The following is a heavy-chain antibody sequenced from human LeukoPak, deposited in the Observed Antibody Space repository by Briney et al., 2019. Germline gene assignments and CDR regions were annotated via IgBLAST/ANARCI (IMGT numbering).Heavy chain of an antibody. CDR1: GFTFSTYG. Sequence: GGSLRLSCAASGFTFSTYGMSWVRQAPGKGLEWVSAINDGGRDTYYADSVKGRFTISRDNSKNTLFLQMNSLRAEDTAVYYCAKDSGPYTSGYYGHWGQGTLVTVSS. V-gene: IGHV3-23*01. CDR3: AKDSGPYTSGYYGH. D-gene: IGHD3-22*01. J-gene: IGHJ4*02. CDR2: INDGGRDT.